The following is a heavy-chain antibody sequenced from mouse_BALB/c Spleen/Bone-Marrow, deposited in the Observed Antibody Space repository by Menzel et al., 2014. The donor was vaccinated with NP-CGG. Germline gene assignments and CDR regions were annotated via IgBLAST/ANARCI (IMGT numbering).Heavy chain of an antibody. D-gene: IGHD3-1*01. CDR2: IHPGNSDT. Sequence: VQLQQSGSVLARPGAAVKMSCKGSGYTFSNYWMHWIKQRPGQGLEWIGTIHPGNSDTTYNQKFKGKAKLTAVTSTSTAYMELSSLTNEDSAVYYCTTLARNNFDYWGQGTTLTVSS. J-gene: IGHJ2*01. V-gene: IGHV1-5*01. CDR1: GYTFSNYW. CDR3: TTLARNNFDY.